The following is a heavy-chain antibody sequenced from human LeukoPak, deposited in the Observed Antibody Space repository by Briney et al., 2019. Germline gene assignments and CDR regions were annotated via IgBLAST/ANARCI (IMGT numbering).Heavy chain of an antibody. Sequence: QSGRSLRLSCVASGFSLRNFAIHWVRQAPGKGLEWVSYISSSSSTIYYADSVKGRFTISRDNAKNSLYLQMNSLRAEDTAVYYCARDRPHYFGSGSYIDYWGQGTLVTVSS. D-gene: IGHD3-10*01. CDR1: GFSLRNFA. V-gene: IGHV3-48*04. CDR2: ISSSSSTI. CDR3: ARDRPHYFGSGSYIDY. J-gene: IGHJ4*02.